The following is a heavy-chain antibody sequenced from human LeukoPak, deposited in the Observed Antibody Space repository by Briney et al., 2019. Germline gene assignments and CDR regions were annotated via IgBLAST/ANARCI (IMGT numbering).Heavy chain of an antibody. CDR1: GGSFSGYY. Sequence: SETLSLTCAVYGGSFSGYYWSWLRQPAGKGLEWIGRIYTSGSTNYKPSLTSRVTMSVDTSKNQFSLKLSSVTAADTAVYYCARDLVVDAFDIWGQGTMVTVSS. CDR3: ARDLVVDAFDI. V-gene: IGHV4-4*07. D-gene: IGHD2-8*02. CDR2: IYTSGST. J-gene: IGHJ3*02.